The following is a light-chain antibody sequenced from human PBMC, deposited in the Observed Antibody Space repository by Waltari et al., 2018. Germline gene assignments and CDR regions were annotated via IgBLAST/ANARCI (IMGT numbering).Light chain of an antibody. V-gene: IGKV2-30*02. CDR1: QSLVHSGGNTY. CDR3: MKGTRGPRT. Sequence: DVVMTQSPLSLPVTLGQPASISCWSSQSLVHSGGNTYLTWFHQRPGQSPRRLMYQVSIRDTGVPDRFSGSGSGTDFTQQIGSVEAEDVGVYCCMKGTRGPRTFGQGTKVEI. J-gene: IGKJ1*01. CDR2: QVS.